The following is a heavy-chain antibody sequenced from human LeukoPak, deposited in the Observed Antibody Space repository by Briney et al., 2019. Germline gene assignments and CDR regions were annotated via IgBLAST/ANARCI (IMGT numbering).Heavy chain of an antibody. CDR2: ISGSGGNT. CDR3: AKVGAYYYYYGMDV. J-gene: IGHJ6*02. CDR1: GFTFSNYA. V-gene: IGHV3-23*01. Sequence: GGSLRLSCEASGFTFSNYAMNWVRQAPGKGLEWVSSISGSGGNTYYAASVKGRFTISRDNSKNTLSLQMNSLRAEDTAVYYCAKVGAYYYYYGMDVWGQGTTVSVSS. D-gene: IGHD1-26*01.